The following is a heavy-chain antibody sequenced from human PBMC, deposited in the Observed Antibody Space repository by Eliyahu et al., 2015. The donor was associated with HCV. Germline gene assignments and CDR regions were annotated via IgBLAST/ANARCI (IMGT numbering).Heavy chain of an antibody. Sequence: EVQLVESGGGLVKPGRSLRLSCTASXFTFGDXAMSWFXQAPGKGLGWVGFIRSKAYGGTTEYAASVKGRFTISRDDSKSIAYLQMNSLKTEDTAVYYCTRDSDIVVVVAAYYYYYMDVWGKGTTVTVSS. J-gene: IGHJ6*03. CDR1: XFTFGDXA. D-gene: IGHD2-15*01. CDR3: TRDSDIVVVVAAYYYYYMDV. CDR2: IRSKAYGGTT. V-gene: IGHV3-49*05.